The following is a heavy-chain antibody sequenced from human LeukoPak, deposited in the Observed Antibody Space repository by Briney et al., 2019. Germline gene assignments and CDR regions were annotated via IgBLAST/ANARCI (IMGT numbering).Heavy chain of an antibody. CDR3: ARDRGNYLLAY. D-gene: IGHD1-26*01. CDR1: GGSFSCYY. Sequence: SETLSLTCAVYGGSFSCYYWSWIRQPPGKGLEWIGEINHSGSTNYNPSLKSRVTISVDTSKNQFSLKLSSVTAADTAVYYCARDRGNYLLAYWGQGTLVTVSS. V-gene: IGHV4-34*01. CDR2: INHSGST. J-gene: IGHJ4*02.